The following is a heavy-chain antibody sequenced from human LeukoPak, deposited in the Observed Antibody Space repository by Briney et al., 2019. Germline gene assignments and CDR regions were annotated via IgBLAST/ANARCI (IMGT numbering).Heavy chain of an antibody. V-gene: IGHV5-51*01. J-gene: IGHJ6*03. CDR1: GYSFTGYW. D-gene: IGHD5-12*01. CDR3: ARHRSGYGSGVYYFYYMDV. Sequence: GESLKISCKGSGYSFTGYWIAWVRQMPGKGLEYSPSFQGQVTISADKSISTAYLQWSSLKASDTAMYFCARHRSGYGSGVYYFYYMDVWGKGTTVTVS.